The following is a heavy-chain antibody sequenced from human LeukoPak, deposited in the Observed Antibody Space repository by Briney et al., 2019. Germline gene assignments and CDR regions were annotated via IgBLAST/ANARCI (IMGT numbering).Heavy chain of an antibody. D-gene: IGHD3-22*01. J-gene: IGHJ4*02. CDR1: GFTFSSYA. CDR2: ISYDGSNK. Sequence: PGGSLRLSCAASGFTFSSYAMHWVRQAPGKGLEWVAVISYDGSNKYYADSVKGRFTISRDKTKNTLYLQMNSPRAEDTAVYYCAKSSYYDASGYYREYYFDSWGQGTLVTVSS. CDR3: AKSSYYDASGYYREYYFDS. V-gene: IGHV3-30-3*02.